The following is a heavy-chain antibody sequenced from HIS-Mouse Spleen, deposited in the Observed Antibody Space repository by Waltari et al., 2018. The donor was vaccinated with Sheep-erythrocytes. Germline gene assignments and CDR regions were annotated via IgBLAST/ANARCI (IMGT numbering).Heavy chain of an antibody. V-gene: IGHV4-34*01. CDR3: ALSVDLAGAFDI. CDR1: GGSFSGYY. CDR2: NNHSGST. D-gene: IGHD6-19*01. J-gene: IGHJ3*02. Sequence: QVQLQQWGAGLLKPSETLSLTCAVYGGSFSGYYWSWIRQPPGKGLEWIGENNHSGSTNSNPSLKSRVPISVDTSKNQFSLKLSSVTAADTAVYYCALSVDLAGAFDIWGQGTMVTVSS.